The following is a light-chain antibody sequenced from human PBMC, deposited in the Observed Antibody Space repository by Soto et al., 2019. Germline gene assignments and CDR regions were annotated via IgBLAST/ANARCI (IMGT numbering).Light chain of an antibody. Sequence: ETVMTRSPATLSVSAGESAPLSCRASQSARISLGWYQQKPGQAPRLLIYDVSTRATGVPARFSGSGSGTEFTLTISSPQSEDFAVYYCQQYNNWPPTFGQGTRLEIK. CDR1: QSARIS. V-gene: IGKV3-15*01. CDR3: QQYNNWPPT. CDR2: DVS. J-gene: IGKJ5*01.